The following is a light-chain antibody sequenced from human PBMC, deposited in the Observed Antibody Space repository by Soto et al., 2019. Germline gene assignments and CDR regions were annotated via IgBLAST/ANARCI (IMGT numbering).Light chain of an antibody. CDR3: SSYTSSSTRV. J-gene: IGLJ1*01. CDR2: DVS. Sequence: LTQPASVSGSPRQSITISCTGTSSDVGGYNYVSWYQQHPGKAPKLMIYDVSNRPSGVSNRFSGSKSGNTASLTISGLQAEDEADYYCSSYTSSSTRVFGTGTKVTVL. V-gene: IGLV2-14*01. CDR1: SSDVGGYNY.